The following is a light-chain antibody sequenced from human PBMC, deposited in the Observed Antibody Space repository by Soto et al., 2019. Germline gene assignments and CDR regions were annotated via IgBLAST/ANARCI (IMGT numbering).Light chain of an antibody. Sequence: EIVLTQSPDSLSLSPWERVTLSCRASQSVSRNYLAWHQQKPGQPPRLLVYGASRRATGIPDRFSGSGSGTDFTLTISRLEPEDFAVYYCQQYRNPGTFGQGTKVDIK. CDR1: QSVSRNY. CDR2: GAS. CDR3: QQYRNPGT. J-gene: IGKJ1*01. V-gene: IGKV3-20*01.